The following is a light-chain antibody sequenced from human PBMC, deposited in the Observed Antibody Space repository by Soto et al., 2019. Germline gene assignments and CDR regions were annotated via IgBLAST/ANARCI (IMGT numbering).Light chain of an antibody. Sequence: QSALTQPASVSGSPGQSITISCTGTSSDVGGYNYVSWYQQHPGKAPKLMIYNVSNRPSGFSNRFSGSKSGNTASLTIFGLQAKDEGHYYCSSFTSTNTVLFGGGTQLTVL. CDR1: SSDVGGYNY. CDR3: SSFTSTNTVL. CDR2: NVS. V-gene: IGLV2-14*01. J-gene: IGLJ2*01.